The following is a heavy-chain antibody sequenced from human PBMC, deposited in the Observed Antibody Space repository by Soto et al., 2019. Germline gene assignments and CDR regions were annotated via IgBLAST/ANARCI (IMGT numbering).Heavy chain of an antibody. Sequence: VQLVQSGAEVKKPGASVKVSCKASGYTLTSYGISRVRQAPGQGLEWMGWISAYNGNTNYAQKIQGRVTMTTDTSTRTAYMELSSLRSDDTAVYSCARDSTEVVVAADFDYWGQGTLVPVSS. J-gene: IGHJ4*02. V-gene: IGHV1-18*04. CDR2: ISAYNGNT. CDR1: GYTLTSYG. D-gene: IGHD2-15*01. CDR3: ARDSTEVVVAADFDY.